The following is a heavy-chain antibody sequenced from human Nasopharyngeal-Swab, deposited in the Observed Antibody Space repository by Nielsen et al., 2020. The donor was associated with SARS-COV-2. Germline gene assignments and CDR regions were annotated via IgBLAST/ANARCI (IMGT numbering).Heavy chain of an antibody. V-gene: IGHV3-21*01. CDR3: ARGPNYYHDRIMDV. Sequence: GGSLRLSCAASGFTFSSYSMNWVRQAPGKGLEWVSSISSSSSYIYYADSVKGRFTISRDNAKNSLYLQMNSLRAEDTAVYYRARGPNYYHDRIMDVWGQGTTVTVSS. J-gene: IGHJ6*02. D-gene: IGHD3-22*01. CDR1: GFTFSSYS. CDR2: ISSSSSYI.